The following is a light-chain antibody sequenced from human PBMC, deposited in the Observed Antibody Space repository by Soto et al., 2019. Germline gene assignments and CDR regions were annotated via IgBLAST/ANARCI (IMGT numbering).Light chain of an antibody. CDR3: QQYNNWPPWT. J-gene: IGKJ1*01. V-gene: IGKV3-15*01. Sequence: EIVMTQSPATLSVSPGERATLSCRASQSVSSNLAWYQQKPGQAPRLLIYGASTRATGIPARFSGSGSGTEFTLTSSRLQSEDFAVYYCQQYNNWPPWTFGQVTKMEIK. CDR1: QSVSSN. CDR2: GAS.